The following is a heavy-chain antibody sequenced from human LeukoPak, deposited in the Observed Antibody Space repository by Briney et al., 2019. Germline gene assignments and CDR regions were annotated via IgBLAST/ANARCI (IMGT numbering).Heavy chain of an antibody. CDR1: GFTFSSYA. CDR2: LRHGKEDT. J-gene: IGHJ4*02. CDR3: GKDIAYAPDY. D-gene: IGHD2-15*01. Sequence: GGSLRLSCAASGFTFSSYAMYWVRQAPGKGLKWVARLRHGKEDTYYADSVRGRFTVSRDKSKNTLYLQMSRLTTNDTAVYYCGKDIAYAPDYWGQGTLVTVSS. V-gene: IGHV3-30*02.